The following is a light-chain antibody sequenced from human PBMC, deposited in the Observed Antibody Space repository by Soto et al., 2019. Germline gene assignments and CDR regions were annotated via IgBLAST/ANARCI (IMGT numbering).Light chain of an antibody. CDR2: AAS. CDR3: QQYGGTEPST. Sequence: EVVMTQSPVTLSLSPGERAPLSCRARQTISSRSFAWYLQKRGQAPRYLIYAASSRATAIPDRFSGSGSGTDFTLTISRLESGDSAAYYCQQYGGTEPSTFG. V-gene: IGKV3-20*01. CDR1: QTISSRS. J-gene: IGKJ5*01.